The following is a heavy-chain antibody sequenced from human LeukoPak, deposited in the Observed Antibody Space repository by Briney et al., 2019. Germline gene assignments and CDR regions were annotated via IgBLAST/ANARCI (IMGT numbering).Heavy chain of an antibody. Sequence: PSETLSLTCTVSGGSISSSSYYWGWIRQPPGKGLEWIGSIYYSGSTNYNPSLKSRVTISVDTSKNQFSLKLSSVTAADTAVYYCARSHSWRWLHESWFDPWGQGTLVTVSS. CDR2: IYYSGST. CDR3: ARSHSWRWLHESWFDP. CDR1: GGSISSSSYY. V-gene: IGHV4-39*07. D-gene: IGHD5-24*01. J-gene: IGHJ5*02.